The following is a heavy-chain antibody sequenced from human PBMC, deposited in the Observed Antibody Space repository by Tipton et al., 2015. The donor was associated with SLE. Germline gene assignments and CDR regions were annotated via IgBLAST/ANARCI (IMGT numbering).Heavy chain of an antibody. CDR3: AMAARPYYYMDV. J-gene: IGHJ6*03. CDR2: IYRSGTA. V-gene: IGHV4-38-2*01. CDR1: SYSIYNGFY. D-gene: IGHD6-6*01. Sequence: TLSLTCSVSSYSIYNGFYWGWIRQSPGKGLEWIGSIYRSGTAYYNPSLKSRVTMSVDTSKNQFSLKLTSVTAADTAVYYCAMAARPYYYMDVWGKGTTVTVSS.